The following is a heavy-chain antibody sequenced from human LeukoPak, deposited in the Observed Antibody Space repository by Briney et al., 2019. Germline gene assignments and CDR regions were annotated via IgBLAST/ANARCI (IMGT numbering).Heavy chain of an antibody. Sequence: PGGSLTLSCAASGFTFTSYSMHWVRQAPGKGLEWVAFISPDGSIGNYADSVKGRFTISRDNSKNTVYLQINSLRPEDTALYHCAKDDHYDTSGHGWVFDIWGQGTVVTVSS. CDR2: ISPDGSIG. V-gene: IGHV3-30*18. D-gene: IGHD3-22*01. J-gene: IGHJ3*02. CDR3: AKDDHYDTSGHGWVFDI. CDR1: GFTFTSYS.